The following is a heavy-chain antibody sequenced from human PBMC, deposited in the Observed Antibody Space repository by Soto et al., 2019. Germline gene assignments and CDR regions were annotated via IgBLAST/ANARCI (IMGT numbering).Heavy chain of an antibody. V-gene: IGHV3-30*18. CDR2: ISYDGSNK. CDR3: AKTLISGLGFDP. Sequence: GGSLRLSCAASGFTFSSYGMHWVRQAPGKGLEWVAVISYDGSNKYYADSVKGRFTISRDNSKNTLYLQMNSLRAEDTAVYYCAKTLISGLGFDPWGQGTLVTVSS. CDR1: GFTFSSYG. D-gene: IGHD3-10*01. J-gene: IGHJ5*02.